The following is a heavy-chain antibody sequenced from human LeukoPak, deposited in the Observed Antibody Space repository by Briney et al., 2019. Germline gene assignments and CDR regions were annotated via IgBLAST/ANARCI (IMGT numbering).Heavy chain of an antibody. J-gene: IGHJ1*01. V-gene: IGHV1-2*02. Sequence: GASVKVSCKASGYTFTGYYMHWVRQAPGQGLEWMGWINPNSGGTYYAQKFQGRVTMTRDTSISTAYMELSRLRSDDTAVYYCAREVEIAAAGTAAEYFQHWGQGTLVTVSS. CDR2: INPNSGGT. CDR1: GYTFTGYY. D-gene: IGHD6-13*01. CDR3: AREVEIAAAGTAAEYFQH.